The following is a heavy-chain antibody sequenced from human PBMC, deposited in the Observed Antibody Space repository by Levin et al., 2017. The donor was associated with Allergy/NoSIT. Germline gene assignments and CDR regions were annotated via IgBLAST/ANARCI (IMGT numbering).Heavy chain of an antibody. V-gene: IGHV3-23*01. D-gene: IGHD6-19*01. CDR2: ITGGGSDK. J-gene: IGHJ3*01. CDR3: GKKQAGTSGFSFDV. Sequence: GGSLRLSCAASGFAFGDYAMTWVRQAPGKGLEWVSDITGGGSDKWYGDSVKGRFTVSRDNSKDMLYLELNSLRVEDTGIYYCGKKQAGTSGFSFDVWGQGTTVTVSS. CDR1: GFAFGDYA.